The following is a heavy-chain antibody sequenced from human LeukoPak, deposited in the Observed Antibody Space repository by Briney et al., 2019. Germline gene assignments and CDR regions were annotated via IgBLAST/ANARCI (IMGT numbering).Heavy chain of an antibody. V-gene: IGHV4-34*01. CDR1: GGSFSGYY. J-gene: IGHJ4*02. CDR3: AREWGLRYFDWLLFDY. CDR2: INHSGST. Sequence: SETLSLTCAVYGGSFSGYYWSWIRQPPGKGLEWIGEINHSGSTNYNPSLKSRVTISVDTSKNQFSLKLSSVTAADTAVYYCAREWGLRYFDWLLFDYWDQGTLVTVSS. D-gene: IGHD3-9*01.